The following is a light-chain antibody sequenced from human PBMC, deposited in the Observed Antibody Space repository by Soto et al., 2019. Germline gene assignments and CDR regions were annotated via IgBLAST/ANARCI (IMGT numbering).Light chain of an antibody. CDR3: ASYTSRNTLI. J-gene: IGLJ2*01. V-gene: IGLV2-14*01. CDR1: NSDVGGHNY. CDR2: EVT. Sequence: QSVLTQPASVSGSPGQSITISCTGTNSDVGGHNYVSWYQQRPGKVPKLLIYEVTDRPSGASNRFSGSKSGNTASLTISGLQAEDEADYFCASYTSRNTLIFDGGTKVTVL.